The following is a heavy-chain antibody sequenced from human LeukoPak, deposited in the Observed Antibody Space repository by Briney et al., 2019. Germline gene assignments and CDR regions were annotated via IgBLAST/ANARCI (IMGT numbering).Heavy chain of an antibody. D-gene: IGHD3-16*01. V-gene: IGHV1-18*01. Sequence: EASVKVSCKASGYTFTSYGISWVRQAPGQGLEWMGWISAYNGNTNYAQNLQGRVTMTTDTSTSTAYMELRSLRSDDTAVYYCARAPTNFWGPPDWYFDLWGRGTLVTVSS. J-gene: IGHJ2*01. CDR1: GYTFTSYG. CDR2: ISAYNGNT. CDR3: ARAPTNFWGPPDWYFDL.